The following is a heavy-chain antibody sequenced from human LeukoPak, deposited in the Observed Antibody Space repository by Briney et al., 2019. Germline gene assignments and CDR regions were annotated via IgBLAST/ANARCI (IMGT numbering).Heavy chain of an antibody. CDR3: ANTPLSVTTGIRAFDI. J-gene: IGHJ3*02. D-gene: IGHD4-17*01. Sequence: GGSLRLSCAASGFTFSSYAMSWVRQAPGKGLEWVSAISGSGGSTYYADSVKGRFTISRDNSKNTLYLQMNSLRAEDTAVYYCANTPLSVTTGIRAFDIWAKGQWSPSLQ. CDR1: GFTFSSYA. CDR2: ISGSGGST. V-gene: IGHV3-23*01.